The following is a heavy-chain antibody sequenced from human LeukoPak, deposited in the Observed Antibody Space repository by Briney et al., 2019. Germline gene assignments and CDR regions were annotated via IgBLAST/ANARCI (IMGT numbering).Heavy chain of an antibody. CDR3: ARDRMAGAYYYGSGSYTFDP. CDR1: GFTFSSYW. Sequence: PGGSLRLSCAASGFTFSSYWMHWVRHAPGKGLVWVSRINSDGSSTSYADSVKGRFTISRDNAKNTLYLQMNSLRAEDTAVYYCARDRMAGAYYYGSGSYTFDPWGQGTLVTVSS. CDR2: INSDGSST. D-gene: IGHD3-10*01. J-gene: IGHJ5*02. V-gene: IGHV3-74*01.